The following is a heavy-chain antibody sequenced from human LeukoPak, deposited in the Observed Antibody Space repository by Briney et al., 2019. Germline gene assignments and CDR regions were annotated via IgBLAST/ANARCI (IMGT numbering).Heavy chain of an antibody. D-gene: IGHD6-13*01. Sequence: SVKVSCKASGGTFSSYAISWVRQAPGQGLEWMGGIIPIFGTANYAQKFQGRVTITADESTSTAYMELSSPRSEDKAVYYCARGAAAGTSFDYWGQGTLVTVSS. J-gene: IGHJ4*02. CDR1: GGTFSSYA. CDR3: ARGAAAGTSFDY. V-gene: IGHV1-69*13. CDR2: IIPIFGTA.